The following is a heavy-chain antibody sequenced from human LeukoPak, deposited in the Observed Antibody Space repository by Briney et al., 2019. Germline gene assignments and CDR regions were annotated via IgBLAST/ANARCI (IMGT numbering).Heavy chain of an antibody. CDR1: GGSISSYY. CDR2: IYTSGST. V-gene: IGHV4-4*07. D-gene: IGHD3-22*01. J-gene: IGHJ4*02. CDR3: AREIGDYYDSSGYRTYYFDY. Sequence: SETLSLTCTVSGGSISSYYWSWIRQPAGKGLEWIGRIYTSGSTNYNPPLKSRVTMSVDTSKNQISLKLSSVTAADTAVYYCAREIGDYYDSSGYRTYYFDYWGQGTLVTVSS.